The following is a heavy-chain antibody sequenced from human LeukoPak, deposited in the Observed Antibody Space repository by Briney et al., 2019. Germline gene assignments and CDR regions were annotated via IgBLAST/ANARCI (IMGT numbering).Heavy chain of an antibody. V-gene: IGHV5-51*01. Sequence: GESLKISCKGAGHSFTSYWIGWVRQMPGKGLEWMGVIPGDSHTRYSPSFQGQGTISAGKSISTAYLQWNSLKASDTAIYYCTRSPDIDILTGYSRYYFDYWGQGTLVTVSS. CDR3: TRSPDIDILTGYSRYYFDY. J-gene: IGHJ4*02. CDR1: GHSFTSYW. CDR2: IPGDSHT. D-gene: IGHD3-9*01.